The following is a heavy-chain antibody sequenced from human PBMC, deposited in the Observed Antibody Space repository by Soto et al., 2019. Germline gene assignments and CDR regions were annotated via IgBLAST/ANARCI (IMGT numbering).Heavy chain of an antibody. Sequence: QVQLVESGGGVVQPGRSLRLSCAASGFTFSSYAMHWVRQAPGKGLEWVAVISYDGSNKYYADSVKGRFTISRDNSKNTLYLQMNSLRAEDTAVYYCARAGSILSDSSGYYYERDWYFDLWGRGTLVTVSS. CDR3: ARAGSILSDSSGYYYERDWYFDL. J-gene: IGHJ2*01. CDR1: GFTFSSYA. V-gene: IGHV3-30-3*01. CDR2: ISYDGSNK. D-gene: IGHD3-22*01.